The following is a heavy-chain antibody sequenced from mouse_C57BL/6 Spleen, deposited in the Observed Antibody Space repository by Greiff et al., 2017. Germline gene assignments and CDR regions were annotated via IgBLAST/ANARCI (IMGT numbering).Heavy chain of an antibody. CDR1: GFTFSDYY. CDR2: INYDGSST. CDR3: ARVAPYAMDY. V-gene: IGHV5-16*01. J-gene: IGHJ4*01. D-gene: IGHD1-3*01. Sequence: EVKLVESEGGLVQPGSSMKLSCTASGFTFSDYYMAWVRQVPEKGLEWVANINYDGSSTYYLDSLKSRFIISRDNAKNILYLQMSSLKSEDTATXYCARVAPYAMDYWGQGTSVTVSS.